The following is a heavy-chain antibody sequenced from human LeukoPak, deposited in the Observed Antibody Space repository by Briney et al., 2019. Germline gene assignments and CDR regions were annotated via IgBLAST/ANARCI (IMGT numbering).Heavy chain of an antibody. V-gene: IGHV1-69*05. CDR1: GGTFISYA. D-gene: IGHD3-10*01. Sequence: SVKVSCKASGGTFISYAISWVRQAPGQGLEWMGRIIPIFGTANYAQKFQGRVTITTDESTSTAYMELSSLRSEDTAVYYCARDPGAPVRAFDIWGQGTLVTVSS. CDR3: ARDPGAPVRAFDI. J-gene: IGHJ3*02. CDR2: IIPIFGTA.